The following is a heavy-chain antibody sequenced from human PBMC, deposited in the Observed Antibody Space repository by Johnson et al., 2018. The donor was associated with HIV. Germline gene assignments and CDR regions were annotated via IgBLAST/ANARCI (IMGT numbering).Heavy chain of an antibody. Sequence: VQLVESGGGLIQPGGSLRLSCAASGFTVSSNYMSWVRQAPGKGLEWVSVIYSGGSTYYADSVKGRFTISRDNSKNTLYLQMNSLRAEDTTVYYCARARAGDAFDIWGQGTMVTVSS. J-gene: IGHJ3*02. CDR3: ARARAGDAFDI. CDR2: IYSGGST. D-gene: IGHD6-13*01. V-gene: IGHV3-53*01. CDR1: GFTVSSNY.